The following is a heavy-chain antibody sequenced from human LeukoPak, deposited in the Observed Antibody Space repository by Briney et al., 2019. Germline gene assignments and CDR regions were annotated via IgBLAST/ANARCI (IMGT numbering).Heavy chain of an antibody. Sequence: NPSETLSLTCTVSGGSISSSSYYWGWIRQPPGKGLEWIGSIYYSGSTYYNPSLKSRVTISVDTSKNQFSLKLSSVTAAGTAVYYCARGYEILTGSLPHFYFDYWGQGTLVTVSS. CDR3: ARGYEILTGSLPHFYFDY. CDR1: GGSISSSSYY. J-gene: IGHJ4*02. V-gene: IGHV4-39*07. D-gene: IGHD3-9*01. CDR2: IYYSGST.